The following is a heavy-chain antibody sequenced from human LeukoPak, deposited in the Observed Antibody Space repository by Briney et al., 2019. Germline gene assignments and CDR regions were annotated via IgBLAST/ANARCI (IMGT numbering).Heavy chain of an antibody. CDR3: AKKNILTGYAPFDY. Sequence: GGSLRLSCAASGFTFSNYAMSWVRQAPGKGLEWVSSFSGSGDNTNYADSVKGRFTISRDNSKNTLSLQMNSLRADDTAIYYCAKKNILTGYAPFDYWGQGTLVTVSS. J-gene: IGHJ4*02. CDR2: FSGSGDNT. V-gene: IGHV3-23*01. D-gene: IGHD3-9*01. CDR1: GFTFSNYA.